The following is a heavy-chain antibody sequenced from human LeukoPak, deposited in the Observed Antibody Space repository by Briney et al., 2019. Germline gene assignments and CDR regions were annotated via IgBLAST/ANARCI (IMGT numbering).Heavy chain of an antibody. V-gene: IGHV4-59*12. Sequence: PSETLSLTCTVSRCSLIRYYWRWLRQPPGRGLDWIGYIYYSGSTNYNPSLKSRVTISVDTSKNQFSLKLSSVTAADTAVYYCACAVILIAAAGKGGWFDPWGQGTLVTGSS. CDR2: IYYSGST. D-gene: IGHD6-13*01. CDR3: ACAVILIAAAGKGGWFDP. CDR1: RCSLIRYY. J-gene: IGHJ5*02.